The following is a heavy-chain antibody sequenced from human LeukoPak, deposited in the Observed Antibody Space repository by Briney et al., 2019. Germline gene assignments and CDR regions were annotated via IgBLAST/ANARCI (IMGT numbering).Heavy chain of an antibody. Sequence: ASVKVSCKASGYTFTSYFMHWVRQAPGQGLEWMGLVNPSGGSTNYAQKFQGRVTMTRDMSTSTVFMELDSLRSEDTAVYYCARGPGDLGDYWGQGTLGSVSS. V-gene: IGHV1-46*01. D-gene: IGHD7-27*01. J-gene: IGHJ4*02. CDR1: GYTFTSYF. CDR2: VNPSGGST. CDR3: ARGPGDLGDY.